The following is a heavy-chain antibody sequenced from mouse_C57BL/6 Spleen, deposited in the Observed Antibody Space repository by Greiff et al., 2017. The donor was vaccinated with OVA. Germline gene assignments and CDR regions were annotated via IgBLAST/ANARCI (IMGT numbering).Heavy chain of an antibody. J-gene: IGHJ3*01. Sequence: VQLQQPGAELVRPGSSVKLSCKASGYTFTSYWMHWVKQRPIQGLEWIGNIDPSDSETHYNQNFKDKATLTVDKSSSTAYMQLRSLTSEDSAVDCCARGGYDYDRFAYWGQGTLVTVSA. D-gene: IGHD2-4*01. CDR1: GYTFTSYW. CDR3: ARGGYDYDRFAY. V-gene: IGHV1-52*01. CDR2: IDPSDSET.